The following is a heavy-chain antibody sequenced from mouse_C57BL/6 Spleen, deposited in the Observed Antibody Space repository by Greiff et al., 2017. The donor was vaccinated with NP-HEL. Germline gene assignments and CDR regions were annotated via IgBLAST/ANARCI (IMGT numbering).Heavy chain of an antibody. D-gene: IGHD4-1*01. V-gene: IGHV1-82*01. Sequence: QVQLQQSGPELVKPGASVKISCKASGYAFSSSWMNWVKQRPGKGLEWIGRIYPGDGDTNYNGKFKGKATLTADKSSSTAYMQLSSLTSEDSAVYFCARSELGRGAWFAYWGQGTLVTVSA. J-gene: IGHJ3*01. CDR3: ARSELGRGAWFAY. CDR2: IYPGDGDT. CDR1: GYAFSSSW.